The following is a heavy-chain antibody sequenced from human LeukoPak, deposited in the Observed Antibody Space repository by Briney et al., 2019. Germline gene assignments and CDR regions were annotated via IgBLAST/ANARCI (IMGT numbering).Heavy chain of an antibody. Sequence: SVKVPCKASGGTFSSYAISWVRQAPGQGLEWMGGIIPIFGTANYAQRFQGRVTITADESTSTAYMELSSLRSEDTAVYYCARAYSSGWNFDYWGQGTLVTVSS. V-gene: IGHV1-69*13. CDR1: GGTFSSYA. CDR3: ARAYSSGWNFDY. J-gene: IGHJ4*02. CDR2: IIPIFGTA. D-gene: IGHD3-22*01.